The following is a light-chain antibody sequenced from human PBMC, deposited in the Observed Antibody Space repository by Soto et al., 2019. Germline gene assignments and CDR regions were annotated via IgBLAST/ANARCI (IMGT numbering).Light chain of an antibody. V-gene: IGLV2-11*01. CDR3: CSYAVGPYV. CDR2: DVT. J-gene: IGLJ1*01. Sequence: QSALTQPRSVSGSPGQSVAIFCTGTSSDVGGYNYVSWYQQHPGKAPRVIIYDVTKRPSGVPERFSGSKSGSTASLTISGLQAEDEADYYCCSYAVGPYVFGPGTKVTVL. CDR1: SSDVGGYNY.